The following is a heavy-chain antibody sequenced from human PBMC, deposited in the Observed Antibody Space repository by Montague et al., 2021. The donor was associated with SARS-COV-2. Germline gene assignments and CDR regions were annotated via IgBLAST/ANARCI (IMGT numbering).Heavy chain of an antibody. CDR3: ARGSVFDYYDFVTCCRSYFDY. CDR2: INHSGST. Sequence: SETLSLTCAVYGGSFSGYYWSWIRQPPGKGLEWIGEINHSGSTNYKSSLKSRVTISADTSKKQFSLKMSSVTAADTAVYYCARGSVFDYYDFVTCCRSYFDYWGQGTLVTVSS. J-gene: IGHJ4*02. V-gene: IGHV4-34*01. CDR1: GGSFSGYY. D-gene: IGHD3-9*01.